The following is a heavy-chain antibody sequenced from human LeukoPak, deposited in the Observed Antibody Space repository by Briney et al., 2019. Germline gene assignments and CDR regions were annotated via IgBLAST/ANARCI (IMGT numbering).Heavy chain of an antibody. CDR1: GFTFSGSA. Sequence: GGSLRLSCAASGFTFSGSAIHWVRQASGKGLEWVGRIRSKANSYATAYAESVKGRFTMSRDDSKNTAYLQMNSLRAEDTAVYYCVRDPPTALELFDYWGQGTPVTVSS. V-gene: IGHV3-73*01. CDR3: VRDPPTALELFDY. CDR2: IRSKANSYAT. D-gene: IGHD5-18*01. J-gene: IGHJ4*02.